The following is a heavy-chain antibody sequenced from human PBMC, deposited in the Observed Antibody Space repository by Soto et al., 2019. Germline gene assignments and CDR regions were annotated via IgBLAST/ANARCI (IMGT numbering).Heavy chain of an antibody. J-gene: IGHJ6*02. CDR3: SAYGDYYYHGMDV. D-gene: IGHD4-17*01. V-gene: IGHV4-30-4*01. CDR1: GGSISSGDYY. Sequence: PSETLSLTCTVSGGSISSGDYYWSWIRQPPGKGLEWIGYIYYSGSTYYNPSLKSRVTISVDTSKNQFSLKLSSVTAADTAVYYCSAYGDYYYHGMDVWGQGTTVTVSS. CDR2: IYYSGST.